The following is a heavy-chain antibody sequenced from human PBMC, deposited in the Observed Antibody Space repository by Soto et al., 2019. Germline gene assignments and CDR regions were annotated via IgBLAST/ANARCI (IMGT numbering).Heavy chain of an antibody. V-gene: IGHV4-61*01. CDR1: GGSFKSGSYS. D-gene: IGHD3-3*01. CDR2: VHHTGRT. CDR3: ARDFAYFDS. Sequence: PSETLSLTCTVSGGSFKSGSYSWSWLRQPPGKGLEWIGYVHHTGRTSYNPSLKSRVSISMDTSKNQFSLNLDSVTAADTAVYFCARDFAYFDSWGQGTLVTVSS. J-gene: IGHJ4*02.